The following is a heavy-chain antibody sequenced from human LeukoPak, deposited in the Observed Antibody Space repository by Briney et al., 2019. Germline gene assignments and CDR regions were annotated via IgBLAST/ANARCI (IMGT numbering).Heavy chain of an antibody. CDR1: GYSISSGYY. CDR2: NYHSGST. Sequence: PSETLSFTCAVSGYSISSGYYCGWIRHPPGKGLEWIGSNYHSGSTYYNPSLNSRVTISVDTYKNQFPLKLSSVTAEDAAVYYCARWDDYGDEPDYWGQGTLVTVSS. CDR3: ARWDDYGDEPDY. V-gene: IGHV4-38-2*01. J-gene: IGHJ4*02. D-gene: IGHD4-17*01.